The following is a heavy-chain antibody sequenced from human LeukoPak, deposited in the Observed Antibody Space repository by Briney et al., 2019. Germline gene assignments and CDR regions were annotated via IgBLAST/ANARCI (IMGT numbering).Heavy chain of an antibody. CDR2: IAPDGSEK. D-gene: IGHD5-12*01. V-gene: IGHV3-7*01. Sequence: GGSLRLSCAASGFVFRSSWMSWLRQAPGKGLEWVANIAPDGSEKYYVDSVRGRFTIFRDNAKNSLYLQMNSLRADDTAVYYCARDGSGHSVYWGQGILVTVSS. CDR3: ARDGSGHSVY. J-gene: IGHJ4*02. CDR1: GFVFRSSW.